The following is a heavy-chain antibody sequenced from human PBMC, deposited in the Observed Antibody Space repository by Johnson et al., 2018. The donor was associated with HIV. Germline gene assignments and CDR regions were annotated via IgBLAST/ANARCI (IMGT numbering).Heavy chain of an antibody. V-gene: IGHV3-23*04. CDR1: GFTFSSYA. Sequence: VQLVESGGGVVQPGRSLRLSCAASGFTFSSYAMSWVRQAPGKGLEWVSAISGSGGSTYYADSVKGRFTISRDNAKNSLYVQMNGLRVEDSALYYCARAAFYYDPSGYLTRPRAFDIWGQGTMVTVSS. J-gene: IGHJ3*02. CDR2: ISGSGGST. D-gene: IGHD3-22*01. CDR3: ARAAFYYDPSGYLTRPRAFDI.